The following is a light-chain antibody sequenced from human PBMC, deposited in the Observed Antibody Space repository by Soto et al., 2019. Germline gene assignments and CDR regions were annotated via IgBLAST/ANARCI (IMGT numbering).Light chain of an antibody. CDR1: QSVSSN. CDR3: QQYNNWWT. J-gene: IGKJ1*01. V-gene: IGKV3-15*01. Sequence: EIVMTQSPATLSVSPGERATLSCRASQSVSSNLAWSQQKPGQAPRLLIYVASTRATGIPARFSGSGSGTEFTLTISSLQSEDFAVYYCQQYNNWWTFGQGTKVEIK. CDR2: VAS.